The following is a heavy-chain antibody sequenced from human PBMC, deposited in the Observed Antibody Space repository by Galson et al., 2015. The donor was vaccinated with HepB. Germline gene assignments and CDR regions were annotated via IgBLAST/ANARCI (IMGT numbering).Heavy chain of an antibody. Sequence: SLRLSCAASGFNFSHYAMHWVRQTTGKGLQWVSAVEPNGDTNYSVSVKGRFTISRENAKNSLYLQMNGLTVGDTAVYYCVRGGGTYYLDAFVIWGQGTVVTVSS. CDR3: VRGGGTYYLDAFVI. D-gene: IGHD1-26*01. CDR1: GFNFSHYA. V-gene: IGHV3-13*01. J-gene: IGHJ3*02. CDR2: VEPNGDT.